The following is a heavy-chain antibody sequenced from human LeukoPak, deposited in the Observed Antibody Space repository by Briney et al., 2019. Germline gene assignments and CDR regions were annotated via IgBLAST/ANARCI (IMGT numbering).Heavy chain of an antibody. CDR3: ARPKAAAGIVGWFDP. CDR2: IYPGDSDT. V-gene: IGHV5-51*01. CDR1: GYSFTSYW. D-gene: IGHD6-13*01. Sequence: GESLKISCKGSGYSFTSYWIGWVRQTPGKGLEWMGIIYPGDSDTRYSPSFQGQVTISADKSISTAYLQWSSLKASDTAMYYCARPKAAAGIVGWFDPWGQGTLVTVSS. J-gene: IGHJ5*02.